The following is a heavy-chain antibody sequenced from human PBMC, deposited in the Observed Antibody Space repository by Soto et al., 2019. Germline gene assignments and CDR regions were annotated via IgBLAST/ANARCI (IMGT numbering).Heavy chain of an antibody. J-gene: IGHJ4*02. CDR3: PTDKHGAGRVGVHF. CDR2: IVPTLRIT. V-gene: IGHV1-69*08. D-gene: IGHD3-3*02. Sequence: QVQLVQSGAEVKKPGASLRVSCETSGGTSTIYTITWVRQAPGQGLQWMGRIVPTLRITNYAQEFQGRLTIPADSSTSTAHSELTSLPSEDTALYYCPTDKHGAGRVGVHFWGQGTLVTVSS. CDR1: GGTSTIYT.